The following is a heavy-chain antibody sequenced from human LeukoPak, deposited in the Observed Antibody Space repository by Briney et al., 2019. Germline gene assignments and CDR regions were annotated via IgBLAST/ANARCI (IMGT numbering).Heavy chain of an antibody. CDR1: GFTVRSNY. V-gene: IGHV3-66*01. J-gene: IGHJ5*02. Sequence: GGSLRPSCAASGFTVRSNYMSWVRQAPGKGLEWVSVIYSGGSTDYADSVKGRFIISRDNSKNTLYLQMNSLRADDTAVYYCARTSMGPWGQGTQVIVSS. CDR3: ARTSMGP. CDR2: IYSGGST.